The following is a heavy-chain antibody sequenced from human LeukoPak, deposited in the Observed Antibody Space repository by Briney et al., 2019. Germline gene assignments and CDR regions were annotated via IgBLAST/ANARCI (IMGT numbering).Heavy chain of an antibody. D-gene: IGHD6-19*01. CDR3: AKAAIAVAANFDY. CDR2: LSDNGGST. J-gene: IGHJ4*02. V-gene: IGHV3-23*01. CDR1: GFTFSRYA. Sequence: GSLRLSCAASGFTFSRYAMSWVRQAPEKGLEWVSTLSDNGGSTYYADSVKGRFAISRDNSKNTLYLQMNSLRAEDTAVYYCAKAAIAVAANFDYWGQGALVTVSS.